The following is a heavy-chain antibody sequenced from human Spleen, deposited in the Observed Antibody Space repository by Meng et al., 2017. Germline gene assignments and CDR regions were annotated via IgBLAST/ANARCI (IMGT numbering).Heavy chain of an antibody. CDR1: GFTFSDYY. CDR2: ISNSGSTI. J-gene: IGHJ4*02. CDR3: AREGADSSGYYPDY. V-gene: IGHV3-11*01. Sequence: QVHLVESGGGLVKPGGSLRLACAASGFTFSDYYMSWIRQAPGKGLEWVSDISNSGSTIYYADSVKGRFTISRDNAKNSLNLQMNSLRAEDTAVYYCAREGADSSGYYPDYWGQGTLVTVSS. D-gene: IGHD3-22*01.